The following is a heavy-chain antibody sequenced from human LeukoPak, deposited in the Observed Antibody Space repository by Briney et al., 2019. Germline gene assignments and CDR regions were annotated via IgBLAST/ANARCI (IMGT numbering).Heavy chain of an antibody. CDR1: GYTFTGYY. CDR3: ARGAVGALLYFDY. V-gene: IGHV1-2*02. CDR2: INPNSGGT. D-gene: IGHD1-26*01. Sequence: ASVNVSCKASGYTFTGYYMHWVRQAPGQGLEWMGWINPNSGGTNYAQKFQGRVTMTRDTSISTAYMELSRLRSDDTAVYYCARGAVGALLYFDYWGQGTLVTVSS. J-gene: IGHJ4*02.